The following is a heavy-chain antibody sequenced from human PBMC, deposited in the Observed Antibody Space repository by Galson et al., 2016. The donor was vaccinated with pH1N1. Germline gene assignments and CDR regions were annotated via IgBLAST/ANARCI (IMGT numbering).Heavy chain of an antibody. CDR3: AKGASAAAALDH. Sequence: SLRLSCAASGFTFSNYAMSWVRQAPGKGLEWVSAIIDSGCSTSSADSVKGRFTISRDNSKNTLFLQMNRLRSQDPAVYYYAKGASAAAALDHWGRGTLLTVSS. CDR2: IIDSGCST. D-gene: IGHD6-13*01. V-gene: IGHV3-23*01. CDR1: GFTFSNYA. J-gene: IGHJ4*02.